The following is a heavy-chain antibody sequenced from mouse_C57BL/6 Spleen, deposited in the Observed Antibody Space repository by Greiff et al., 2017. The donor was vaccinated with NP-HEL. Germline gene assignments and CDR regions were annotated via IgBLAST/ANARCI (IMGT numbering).Heavy chain of an antibody. J-gene: IGHJ3*01. V-gene: IGHV5-4*03. D-gene: IGHD1-1*01. CDR3: ARSFYYYGSSFWFAY. CDR2: ISDGGSYT. Sequence: DVMLVESGGGLVKPGGSLKLSCAASGFTFSSYAMSWVRQTPEKRLEWVATISDGGSYTYYPDNVKGRFTISRDNAKNNLYLQMSHLKSEDTAMYYCARSFYYYGSSFWFAYWGQGTLVTVSA. CDR1: GFTFSSYA.